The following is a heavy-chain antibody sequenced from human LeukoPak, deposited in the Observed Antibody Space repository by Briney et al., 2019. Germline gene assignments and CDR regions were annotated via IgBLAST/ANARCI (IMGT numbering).Heavy chain of an antibody. J-gene: IGHJ4*02. D-gene: IGHD3-16*01. CDR2: SSSSSSYT. V-gene: IGHV3-11*05. CDR1: GFTFSDYY. CDR3: ARERVLRV. Sequence: GGSLRLSSAASGFTFSDYYMTWIRQAPGKGLEWVSYSSSSSSYTNYAASVRGRFTVSRDNAKNSLYLQMNSLRAEDTAVYYCARERVLRVWGQGTLVTVSS.